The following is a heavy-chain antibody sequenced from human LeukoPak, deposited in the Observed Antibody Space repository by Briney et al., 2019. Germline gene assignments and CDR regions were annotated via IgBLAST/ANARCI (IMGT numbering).Heavy chain of an antibody. J-gene: IGHJ6*02. Sequence: GGSLRLSCAASGFTVSSNYMSWVRQAPGKGLEWVSVIYSGGSTYYADSVQGRFTISRDNSKNTLYLQMNSLRAEDTAVYYCARDLPLSSSSGDHYGMDVWGQGTTITVSS. CDR1: GFTVSSNY. CDR2: IYSGGST. V-gene: IGHV3-53*01. CDR3: ARDLPLSSSSGDHYGMDV. D-gene: IGHD6-13*01.